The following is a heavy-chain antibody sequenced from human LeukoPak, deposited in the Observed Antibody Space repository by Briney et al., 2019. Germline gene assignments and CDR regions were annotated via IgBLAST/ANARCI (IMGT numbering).Heavy chain of an antibody. V-gene: IGHV4-59*01. J-gene: IGHJ5*02. D-gene: IGHD6-13*01. Sequence: SETLSLTCTVSGGSISSYYWSWIRQPPGKGLEWIGYIYYSGNTNYNPSLKSRVTISVDTSKNQFSLKLSSVTAADTAVYYCVLYRASSSWYWFDPWGQGTLVTVSS. CDR2: IYYSGNT. CDR3: VLYRASSSWYWFDP. CDR1: GGSISSYY.